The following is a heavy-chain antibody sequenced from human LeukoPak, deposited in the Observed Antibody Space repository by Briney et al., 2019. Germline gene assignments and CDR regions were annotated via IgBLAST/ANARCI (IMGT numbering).Heavy chain of an antibody. Sequence: GGSLRLSCAASGFTFSGSAMHWVRQASGKGLEWVCRIRSKANSYATAYAASGKGRFTIYRDDSKNTAYLQMNSLKTEDTAVYYCTARWAYYDFWSGNDYWGQGTLVTVTS. D-gene: IGHD3-3*01. CDR3: TARWAYYDFWSGNDY. CDR1: GFTFSGSA. J-gene: IGHJ4*02. CDR2: IRSKANSYAT. V-gene: IGHV3-73*01.